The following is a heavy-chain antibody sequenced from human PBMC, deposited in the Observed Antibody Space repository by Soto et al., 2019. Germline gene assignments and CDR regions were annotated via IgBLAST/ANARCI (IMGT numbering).Heavy chain of an antibody. D-gene: IGHD3-16*01. CDR3: ARDETQTFRSYVYYYGVDV. CDR2: INTDGSST. J-gene: IGHJ6*02. V-gene: IGHV3-74*01. Sequence: EVQLVESGGGLVQPGGSLRLSCAVSGFTFRSYWMHWVRQAPGRGLAWVSRINTDGSSTSYADSVKGRFTISRDNAKNTLYLQMNSLRGEDTAVYYCARDETQTFRSYVYYYGVDVWGQGTTVTVSS. CDR1: GFTFRSYW.